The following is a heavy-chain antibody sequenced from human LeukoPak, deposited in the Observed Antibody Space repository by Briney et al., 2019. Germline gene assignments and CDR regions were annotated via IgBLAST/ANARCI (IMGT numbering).Heavy chain of an antibody. CDR2: ISWNSGST. CDR1: GFTFDDYA. D-gene: IGHD3/OR15-3a*01. J-gene: IGHJ5*02. CDR3: VRGNFGPAQWFDP. Sequence: GGSLRLSCAASGFTFDDYAMHWVRQVPGKGLEWVSGISWNSGSTGYAGSVKGRFTMSRDNTKNSLYLQMNSLTPDGTALYYCVRGNFGPAQWFDPWGQGTLVTVSS. V-gene: IGHV3-9*01.